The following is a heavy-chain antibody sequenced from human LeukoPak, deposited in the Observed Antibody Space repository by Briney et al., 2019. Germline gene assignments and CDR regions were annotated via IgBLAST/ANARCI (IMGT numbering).Heavy chain of an antibody. CDR2: FDPEDGET. V-gene: IGHV1-24*01. J-gene: IGHJ4*02. D-gene: IGHD2-2*01. CDR1: GYTLTELS. Sequence: ASVKVSCKVSGYTLTELSMHWVRQAPGKGLEWMGGFDPEDGETIYAQKFQGRVTMTEDTSTDTAYMELSSLRSEDTAVYYCARGGGDIVVVPAAMDYWGQGILVTVSS. CDR3: ARGGGDIVVVPAAMDY.